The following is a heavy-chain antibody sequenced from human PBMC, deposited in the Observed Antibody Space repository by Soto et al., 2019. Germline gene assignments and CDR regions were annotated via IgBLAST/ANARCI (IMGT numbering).Heavy chain of an antibody. CDR3: ARGVGATAGFDP. V-gene: IGHV1-69*13. Sequence: ASVKVSCKASGGTFSSYAISWVRQAPGQGLEWMGGIIPIFGTANYAQKFQGRVTITADESTSTAYMELSSLRSEDTAVYYCARGVGATAGFDPWGQGTLVTVSS. J-gene: IGHJ5*02. CDR1: GGTFSSYA. CDR2: IIPIFGTA. D-gene: IGHD1-26*01.